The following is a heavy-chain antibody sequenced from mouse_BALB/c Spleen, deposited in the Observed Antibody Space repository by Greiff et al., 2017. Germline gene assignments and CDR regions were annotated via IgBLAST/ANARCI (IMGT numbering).Heavy chain of an antibody. V-gene: IGHV14-3*02. CDR2: IDPANGNT. CDR3: ARRNGSRKYFDV. D-gene: IGHD1-1*01. CDR1: GFNIKDTY. Sequence: VQLQQSGAELVKPGASVKLSCTASGFNIKDTYMHWVNQRPEQSLEWIGRIDPANGNTKYDPKFQGKATITADTSSNTAYLQLSRLASEDTAVYYCARRNGSRKYFDVWGAGTTVTVSS. J-gene: IGHJ1*01.